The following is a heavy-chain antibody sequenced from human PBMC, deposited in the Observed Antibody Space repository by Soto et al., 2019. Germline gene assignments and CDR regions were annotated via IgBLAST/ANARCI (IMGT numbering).Heavy chain of an antibody. V-gene: IGHV3-7*01. CDR1: GFTFSSYW. Sequence: EVQLVESGGGLVQPGGSLRLSCAASGFTFSSYWMSWVRQAPGKGLEWVANIKQDGSEKYYVDSVKGRFTISRDNAKNSLYLQMNSLRAEDTAVYYCARAGHNWNQRGWFDPWGQGTLVTVSS. D-gene: IGHD1-20*01. CDR3: ARAGHNWNQRGWFDP. J-gene: IGHJ5*02. CDR2: IKQDGSEK.